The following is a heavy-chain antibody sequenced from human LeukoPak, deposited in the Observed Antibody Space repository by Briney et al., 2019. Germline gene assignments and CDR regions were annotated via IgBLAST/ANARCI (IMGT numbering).Heavy chain of an antibody. CDR2: IYCSGST. J-gene: IGHJ4*02. Sequence: SETLSLTCIVSGGSISSGDSYWSWIRQPPGKGLEWIGYIYCSGSTYYNPSLKSRVTISVDTSKNQFSLNLSSVTAADTAVYYCARVYGAFGKYDYWGQGTLVTVSS. CDR3: ARVYGAFGKYDY. D-gene: IGHD4-17*01. CDR1: GGSISSGDSY. V-gene: IGHV4-30-4*01.